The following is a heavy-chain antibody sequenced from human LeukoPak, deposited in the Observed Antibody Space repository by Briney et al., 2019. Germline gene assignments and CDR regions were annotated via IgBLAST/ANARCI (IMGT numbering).Heavy chain of an antibody. CDR2: IYSGGST. CDR1: GFTVSSNY. Sequence: GGSLRLSCAASGFTVSSNYMSWVRQAPGKGLEWVSVIYSGGSTYYADSVKGRFTISRDSSKNTLYLQMNSLRAEDTAVYYCARDEYGGNSITDYWGQGTLVTVSP. D-gene: IGHD4-23*01. J-gene: IGHJ4*02. V-gene: IGHV3-53*01. CDR3: ARDEYGGNSITDY.